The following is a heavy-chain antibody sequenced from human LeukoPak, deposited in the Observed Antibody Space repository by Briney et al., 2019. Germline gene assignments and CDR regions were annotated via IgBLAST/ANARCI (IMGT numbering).Heavy chain of an antibody. D-gene: IGHD6-13*01. CDR3: ATHILYSSSWYDLFDY. J-gene: IGHJ4*02. Sequence: GSSAKVSCKASGGTFSSYAISWVRQAPGQGLEWMGRIIPILGIANYAQKFQGRVTITADKSTSTAYMELSSLRSEDTAVYYCATHILYSSSWYDLFDYWGQGTLVTVSS. CDR1: GGTFSSYA. V-gene: IGHV1-69*04. CDR2: IIPILGIA.